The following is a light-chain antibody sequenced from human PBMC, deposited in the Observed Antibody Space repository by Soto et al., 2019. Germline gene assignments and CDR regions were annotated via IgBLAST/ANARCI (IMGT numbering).Light chain of an antibody. CDR1: QGIAKD. CDR2: TAS. J-gene: IGKJ4*01. V-gene: IGKV1-27*01. Sequence: DIQMTQSPSSLSASVGDRVTITCRASQGIAKDLAWYQQRPGKVPRLLIHTASTLQSGVPSRFSGSGSGTDFTLTIDSLQPEDVASYYCQKYRTAPLTFGGGTKVDIK. CDR3: QKYRTAPLT.